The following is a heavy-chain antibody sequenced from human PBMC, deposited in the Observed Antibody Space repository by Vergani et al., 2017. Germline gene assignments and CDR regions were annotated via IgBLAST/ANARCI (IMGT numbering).Heavy chain of an antibody. Sequence: QVQLQESGPGLVKPSETLSLTCSVSGYSIGSGFYWAWIRQSPGRGLQWLTSIHNRGKPYHNPSLESRVSVSLDTSKNRFFLNLTSVTATDTAVYYCAGSQGDYWYFDLWGPGSLVTVSS. CDR3: AGSQGDYWYFDL. CDR2: IHNRGKP. CDR1: GYSIGSGFY. D-gene: IGHD2-21*01. V-gene: IGHV4-38-2*01. J-gene: IGHJ2*01.